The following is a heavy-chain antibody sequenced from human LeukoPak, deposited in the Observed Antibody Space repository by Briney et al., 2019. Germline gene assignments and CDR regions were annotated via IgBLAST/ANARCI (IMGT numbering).Heavy chain of an antibody. D-gene: IGHD4-17*01. V-gene: IGHV4-31*03. Sequence: SETLSLTCTVSGGSISSGGYYWSWIRQHPGKGLEWIGYIYYSGSTYYNPSLKSRVTISVDTSKNQFSLKLSSVTAAGTAVYYCARRVIDYGDYFDYWGQGTLVTVSS. CDR3: ARRVIDYGDYFDY. CDR1: GGSISSGGYY. J-gene: IGHJ4*02. CDR2: IYYSGST.